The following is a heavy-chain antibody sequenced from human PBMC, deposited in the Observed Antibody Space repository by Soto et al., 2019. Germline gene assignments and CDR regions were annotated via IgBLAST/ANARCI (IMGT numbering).Heavy chain of an antibody. D-gene: IGHD3-3*01. CDR2: INHSGST. J-gene: IGHJ6*02. CDR3: ARGRVLRFLEWLSDSYYYGMDV. CDR1: GGSFSGYY. V-gene: IGHV4-34*01. Sequence: PSETLSLTCAVYGGSFSGYYWSWIRQPPGKGLEWIGEINHSGSTNYNPSLKSRVTISVDTSKNQFSLQLSSVTAADTAVYYCARGRVLRFLEWLSDSYYYGMDVWGQGTTVTVSS.